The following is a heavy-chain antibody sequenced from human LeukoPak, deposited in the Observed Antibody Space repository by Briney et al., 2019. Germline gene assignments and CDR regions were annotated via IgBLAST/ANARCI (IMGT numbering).Heavy chain of an antibody. CDR2: ISTDGHTT. CDR1: GFTFSSHW. D-gene: IGHD3-9*01. V-gene: IGHV3-74*01. Sequence: GPCLSLSCASSGFTFSSHWMDWVRQVPGKRLVWHSRISTDGHTTTYADSEKGGMTIYRDNDNNTLYLQMISLRGEDTALYYCERDAGTLESGNSDWSLNWFDTWGKGALVTVSS. CDR3: ERDAGTLESGNSDWSLNWFDT. J-gene: IGHJ5*02.